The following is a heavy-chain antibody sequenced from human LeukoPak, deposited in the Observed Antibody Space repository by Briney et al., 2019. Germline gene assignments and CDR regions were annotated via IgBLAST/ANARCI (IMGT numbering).Heavy chain of an antibody. Sequence: GGSLRLSCAASGFTFSGYSMNWVRQAPGKGLEWVSSISSSSSYIYYADSVKGRFTISRDNAKNSLYLQMNSLRAKDTAVYYCAELGITMIGGVWGEGTTVTISS. CDR2: ISSSSSYI. D-gene: IGHD3-10*02. J-gene: IGHJ6*04. CDR1: GFTFSGYS. CDR3: AELGITMIGGV. V-gene: IGHV3-21*01.